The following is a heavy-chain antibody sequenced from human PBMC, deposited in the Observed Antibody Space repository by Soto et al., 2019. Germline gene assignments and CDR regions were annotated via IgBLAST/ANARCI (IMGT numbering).Heavy chain of an antibody. V-gene: IGHV1-69*02. D-gene: IGHD2-15*01. CDR2: IIPILGIA. J-gene: IGHJ5*02. Sequence: SLKVSCKSSGGTFSSYTISWVRQAPGQGLEWMGRIIPILGIANYAQKFQGRVTITADKSTSTAYMELSSLRSEDTAVYYCARVGCSGGSCYGWFDPWGQGTLVTVSS. CDR1: GGTFSSYT. CDR3: ARVGCSGGSCYGWFDP.